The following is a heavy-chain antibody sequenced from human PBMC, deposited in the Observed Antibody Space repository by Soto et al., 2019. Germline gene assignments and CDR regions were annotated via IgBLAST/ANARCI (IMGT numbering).Heavy chain of an antibody. CDR2: ISSDSGTI. CDR3: AREPSGGDDYGNPRES. Sequence: EVQLVESGGGWVHPGGSRRLSCAASGFTFSDNRMHWVRQAPGKGREWVSYISSDSGTIYYADSVKGRFSISRDNAKNSLYLQMNSLSDEDTAVYYCAREPSGGDDYGNPRESWGQGTLVTVSS. CDR1: GFTFSDNR. J-gene: IGHJ5*02. V-gene: IGHV3-48*02. D-gene: IGHD4-17*01.